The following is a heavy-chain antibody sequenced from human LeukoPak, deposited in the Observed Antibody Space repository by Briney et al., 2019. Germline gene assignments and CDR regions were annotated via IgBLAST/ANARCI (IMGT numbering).Heavy chain of an antibody. V-gene: IGHV4-59*01. J-gene: IGHJ4*02. Sequence: SKTLSLTCTVSGGSISSYYWTWIRQPLGKGLEWIGYIYYSGTTYYNPSLKSRVTISLDTSKNKFSLNLTSVNVADTAVYYCARAGGYSGYASNWGQGTLVTVSS. CDR3: ARAGGYSGYASN. CDR2: IYYSGTT. CDR1: GGSISSYY. D-gene: IGHD5-12*01.